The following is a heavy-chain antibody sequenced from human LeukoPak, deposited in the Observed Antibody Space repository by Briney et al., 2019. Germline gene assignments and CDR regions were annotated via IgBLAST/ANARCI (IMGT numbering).Heavy chain of an antibody. V-gene: IGHV3-66*01. J-gene: IGHJ4*02. CDR3: ARGQAYCGADCYSD. CDR1: GFSISHYY. CDR2: IYTGGGT. D-gene: IGHD2-21*02. Sequence: GGSLRLSGAASGFSISHYYMTWVRQTPGKGLDWVSVIYTGGGTNYGDSVKGRFTISRDNSKNTLYLQMNSLRADDTAIYYCARGQAYCGADCYSDWGQGTLVTVSS.